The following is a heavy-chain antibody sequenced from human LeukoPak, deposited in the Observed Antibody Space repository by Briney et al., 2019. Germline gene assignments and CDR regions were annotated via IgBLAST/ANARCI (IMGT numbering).Heavy chain of an antibody. J-gene: IGHJ3*02. Sequence: ASVKVSCKASGYSFTSYGFNWVRQAPGQGLEWMGWMSAYNGKTSYAHSLQGRVTVTADTSTSTAYMELRSLRSEDTAVYYCARINAYVASDIVVVPAATADAFDIWGQGTMVTVSS. CDR3: ARINAYVASDIVVVPAATADAFDI. CDR1: GYSFTSYG. V-gene: IGHV1-18*01. CDR2: MSAYNGKT. D-gene: IGHD2-2*01.